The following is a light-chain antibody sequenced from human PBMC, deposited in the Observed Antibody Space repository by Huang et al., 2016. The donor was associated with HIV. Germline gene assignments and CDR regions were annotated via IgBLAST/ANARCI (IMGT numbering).Light chain of an antibody. CDR2: WAS. J-gene: IGKJ3*01. Sequence: DIVMTQSPDSLAVSLGESATINCKSSQTILHDSDSRNYLAWYQQKPGHPPKLLIHWASSRKAGVPDRFIGSGSGTDFTLTISSLQAEDVAVYYCQQYYSSPFTFGPGTNVDI. CDR3: QQYYSSPFT. CDR1: QTILHDSDSRNY. V-gene: IGKV4-1*01.